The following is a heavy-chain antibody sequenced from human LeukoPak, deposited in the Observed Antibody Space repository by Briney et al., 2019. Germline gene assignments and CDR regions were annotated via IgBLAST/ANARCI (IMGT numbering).Heavy chain of an antibody. CDR1: GYTFTSYG. CDR2: ISAYSGNT. J-gene: IGHJ4*02. Sequence: ASVKVSCKASGYTFTSYGISWVRQAPGQGLEWMGWISAYSGNTNHAQNLQGRVTMTTDTSTSTAYMELRSLRSDDTAVYYCARDSPIDRVDYWGQGTLVTVSS. CDR3: ARDSPIDRVDY. D-gene: IGHD3-10*01. V-gene: IGHV1-18*01.